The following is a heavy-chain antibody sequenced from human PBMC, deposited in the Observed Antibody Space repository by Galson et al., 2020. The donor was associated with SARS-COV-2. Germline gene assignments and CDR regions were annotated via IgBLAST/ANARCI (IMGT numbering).Heavy chain of an antibody. CDR3: GGPQHYYYDSSGLTFDI. CDR1: GFTFGDYA. CDR2: IRSKAYGATT. Sequence: GGSLRLSCTASGFTFGDYAMSWFRQAPGKGLEWVGFIRSKAYGATTEYAASVKGRFTISRDDSKSIAYLQMNSLKTEDTAVYYCGGPQHYYYDSSGLTFDIWGKGTMVTVSS. J-gene: IGHJ3*02. V-gene: IGHV3-49*03. D-gene: IGHD3-22*01.